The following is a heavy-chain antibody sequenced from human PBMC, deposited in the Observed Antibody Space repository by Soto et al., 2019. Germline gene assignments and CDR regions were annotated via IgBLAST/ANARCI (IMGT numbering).Heavy chain of an antibody. CDR2: ITGSGDYT. J-gene: IGHJ4*02. V-gene: IGHV3-23*01. CDR3: ATGRYCSSAACLAAQ. Sequence: EVQLLESGGGLVQPGGSLRLSCVGSGFTFSSSAMLWVRQAPGKGLEWVSAITGSGDYTVYTDSVKGRFTISRDNSKNTLFLQMNGLRAEDTAQSYCATGRYCSSAACLAAQWGQGTLITVSS. D-gene: IGHD2-2*01. CDR1: GFTFSSSA.